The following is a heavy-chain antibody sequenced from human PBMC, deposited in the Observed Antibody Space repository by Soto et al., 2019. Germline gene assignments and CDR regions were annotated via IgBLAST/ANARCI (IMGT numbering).Heavy chain of an antibody. Sequence: QLQLQESGPGLVKPSETLSLTCTVSGGSISSSSYYWGWIRQPPGKGLEWIGSIYYSGSTYYNPSLKSRVTISVDTSKNQFSLKLSSVTAADTAVYYFARLPLCYFGYSYGPYYFDYWGQGTLVTVSS. D-gene: IGHD5-18*01. J-gene: IGHJ4*02. CDR3: ARLPLCYFGYSYGPYYFDY. CDR2: IYYSGST. CDR1: GGSISSSSYY. V-gene: IGHV4-39*01.